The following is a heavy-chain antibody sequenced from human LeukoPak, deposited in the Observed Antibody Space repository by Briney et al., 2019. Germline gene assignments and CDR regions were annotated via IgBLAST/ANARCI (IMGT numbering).Heavy chain of an antibody. CDR1: GYTLTRYG. J-gene: IGHJ4*02. CDR3: ARDPGGIAAAGTQGSFDY. CDR2: ISAYNGNT. V-gene: IGHV1-18*01. Sequence: ASVKDSCKACGYTLTRYGISGVGQAAGRGVEWMGWISAYNGNTNYAQQLQGRVTMTTDTSTSTAYMELRSLRSDDTAVYSCARDPGGIAAAGTQGSFDYWGQGTLVTVSS. D-gene: IGHD6-13*01.